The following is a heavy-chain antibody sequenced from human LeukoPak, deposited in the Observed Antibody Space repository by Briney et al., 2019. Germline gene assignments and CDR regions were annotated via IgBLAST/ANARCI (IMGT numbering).Heavy chain of an antibody. CDR3: AKGDVLLWFGDT. CDR1: GFTFSSYG. CDR2: IRYDGSNK. V-gene: IGHV3-30*02. Sequence: GESLRLSCAASGFTFSSYGMHWVRQAPGKGLEWVAFIRYDGSNKYYADSVKGRSTISRDNSKNTLYLQMNSLRAEDTAVYYCAKGDVLLWFGDTWGQGTLVTVSS. D-gene: IGHD3-10*01. J-gene: IGHJ5*02.